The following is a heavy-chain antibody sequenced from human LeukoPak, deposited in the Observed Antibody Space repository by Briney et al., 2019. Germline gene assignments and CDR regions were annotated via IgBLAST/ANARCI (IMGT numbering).Heavy chain of an antibody. J-gene: IGHJ4*02. CDR1: GFTFRSHA. CDR2: IYENGGTT. D-gene: IGHD2-21*01. V-gene: IGHV3-23*01. CDR3: AKDFRIGYSAHFDY. Sequence: GSLRLSCVGSGFTFRSHAMSWVRQAPERGLEFVSGIYENGGTTYYADSVKGRFSISRDNSKNTLYLQMDSLRGEDTAVYYCAKDFRIGYSAHFDYWGQGALVTVSS.